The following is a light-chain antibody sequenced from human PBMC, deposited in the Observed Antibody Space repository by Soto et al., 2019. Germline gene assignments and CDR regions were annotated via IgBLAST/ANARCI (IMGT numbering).Light chain of an antibody. Sequence: QSVLTQPPSVSGAPGQRVTISCTGSGSNIGAGYDVHWYQQLPGTAPKLLIYANSARPSGVPDRFSGSKSGTSASLAITGLQAEDEDDYYCQSYASSLSGRVVFGGGTKLTVL. J-gene: IGLJ2*01. CDR1: GSNIGAGYD. CDR3: QSYASSLSGRVV. V-gene: IGLV1-40*01. CDR2: ANS.